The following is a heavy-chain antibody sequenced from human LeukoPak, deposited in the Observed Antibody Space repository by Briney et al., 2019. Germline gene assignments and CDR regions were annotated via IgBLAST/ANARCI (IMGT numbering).Heavy chain of an antibody. D-gene: IGHD3-16*01. CDR3: ASSQPFADI. CDR1: GFTFSSYS. V-gene: IGHV3-21*01. J-gene: IGHJ3*02. Sequence: PGESLRHSCTASGFTFSSYSMNWVRQDPRKGLEWVSSISSSSSYIYYADSVKGRFTISRDNAKNSLYLQMNSLRAEDTAVYYCASSQPFADIWGQGTMVTVSS. CDR2: ISSSSSYI.